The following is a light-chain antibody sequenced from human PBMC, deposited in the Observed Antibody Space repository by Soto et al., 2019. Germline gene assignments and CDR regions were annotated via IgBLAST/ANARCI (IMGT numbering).Light chain of an antibody. J-gene: IGLJ1*01. CDR2: EVV. CDR1: KNDIGVYDF. V-gene: IGLV2-8*01. CDR3: SSYAGSKGV. Sequence: QSVLTQPPSASGSPGQSVTISCTGTKNDIGVYDFVSWYQHHPGKAPRLIIYEVVQRPSGVPDRFSGSKSGNTASLTVSGLQAADEADYYCSSYAGSKGVFGTGTKLTVL.